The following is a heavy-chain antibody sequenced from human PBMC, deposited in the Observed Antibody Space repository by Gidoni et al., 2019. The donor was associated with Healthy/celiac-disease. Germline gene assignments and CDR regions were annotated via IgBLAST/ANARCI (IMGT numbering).Heavy chain of an antibody. CDR2: IDWDDDK. V-gene: IGHV2-70*04. CDR1: GFSLSTSGMR. J-gene: IGHJ4*02. D-gene: IGHD6-13*01. CDR3: ARTDSSSWYEGVYFDY. Sequence: QVTLKESGPALVKPTQTLTLTCTFSGFSLSTSGMRVSWIRQPPGKALEWLARIDWDDDKFYSTSLKTRLTISKDTSKNQVVLTMTNMDPVDTATYYCARTDSSSWYEGVYFDYWGQGTLVTVSS.